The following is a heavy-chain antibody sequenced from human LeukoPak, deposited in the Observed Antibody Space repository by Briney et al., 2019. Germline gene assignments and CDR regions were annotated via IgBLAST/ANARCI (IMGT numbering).Heavy chain of an antibody. J-gene: IGHJ4*02. V-gene: IGHV4-39*01. Sequence: SETLSLTCTVSGGSITSSSYYWGWIRQPPGKGLEGIGSIFYSGSTYYNTSLKSRVTISVDTSKTQFSLKLSSVTAADTAVYYCAKQQLVRCFDYWGQGTLVTVSS. CDR2: IFYSGST. CDR3: AKQQLVRCFDY. CDR1: GGSITSSSYY. D-gene: IGHD6-13*01.